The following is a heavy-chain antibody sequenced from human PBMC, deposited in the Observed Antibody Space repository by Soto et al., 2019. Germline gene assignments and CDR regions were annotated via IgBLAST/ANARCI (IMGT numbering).Heavy chain of an antibody. Sequence: QVHLQEAGPGLVNPSGTVSLTCAVSSGSVGDNKWWTWVRQSPGKGMEWMGEIFHSGSSNYNPSLGSRISMSIDTSMNQVSLKLTSVTAADTAIYYCATFNYGDHAFDNWGQGTLVTV. CDR3: ATFNYGDHAFDN. J-gene: IGHJ4*02. CDR2: IFHSGSS. V-gene: IGHV4-4*02. D-gene: IGHD4-17*01. CDR1: SGSVGDNKW.